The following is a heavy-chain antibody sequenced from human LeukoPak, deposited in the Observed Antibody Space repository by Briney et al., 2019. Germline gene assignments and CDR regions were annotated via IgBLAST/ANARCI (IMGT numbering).Heavy chain of an antibody. Sequence: GGSLRLSCTTSGFTFKNYEMTWVRQSPGKGLEWVSDISRSSSEIHYADSVTGRFTISRDNAKNSLYLQMNSLRAEDTAVYYCARGLGYCGGDCSQNFDYWGQGTLVTVSS. CDR3: ARGLGYCGGDCSQNFDY. CDR2: ISRSSSEI. D-gene: IGHD2-21*02. J-gene: IGHJ4*02. V-gene: IGHV3-48*03. CDR1: GFTFKNYE.